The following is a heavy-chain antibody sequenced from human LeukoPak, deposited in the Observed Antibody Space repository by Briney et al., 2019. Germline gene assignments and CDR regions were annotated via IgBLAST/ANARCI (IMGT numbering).Heavy chain of an antibody. Sequence: SETLSLTCTASGGSISSSSYYWGWIRQPPGKGLEWIGSIYYSGSTYYNPSLKSRVTISVDTSKNQFSLKLSAVTTADTAVYYCARHAVAGTYYYYGMDVWGQGTTVTVSS. CDR1: GGSISSSSYY. J-gene: IGHJ6*02. V-gene: IGHV4-39*01. CDR2: IYYSGST. D-gene: IGHD6-19*01. CDR3: ARHAVAGTYYYYGMDV.